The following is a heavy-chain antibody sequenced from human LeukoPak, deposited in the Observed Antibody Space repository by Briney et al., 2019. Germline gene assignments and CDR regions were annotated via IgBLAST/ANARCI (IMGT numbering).Heavy chain of an antibody. CDR2: FYEGGEI. Sequence: PGGSLRLSCAASGFSVSNKYVSWVRQAPGKEPEWVSVFYEGGEIFYADSVRGRFTISRDNAKNSLYLQMNSLRAEDTAVYYCVRGGPYGDYDAYWGQGTLVTVSS. CDR1: GFSVSNKY. J-gene: IGHJ4*02. D-gene: IGHD4-17*01. CDR3: VRGGPYGDYDAY. V-gene: IGHV3-53*01.